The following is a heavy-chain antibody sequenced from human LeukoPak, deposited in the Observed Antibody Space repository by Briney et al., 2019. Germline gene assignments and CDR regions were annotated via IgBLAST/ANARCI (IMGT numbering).Heavy chain of an antibody. V-gene: IGHV3-21*01. CDR3: ARDLYSYGYVGDY. J-gene: IGHJ4*02. CDR2: ISSSSSYI. D-gene: IGHD5-18*01. CDR1: AFTFSSYS. Sequence: GGSLTLSCAASAFTFSSYSMNWVRQAPGKGLEWVSSISSSSSYIYYADSVKGRFTISRDNAKNSLYLQMNSLRAEDTAVYYCARDLYSYGYVGDYWGQGTLVTVSS.